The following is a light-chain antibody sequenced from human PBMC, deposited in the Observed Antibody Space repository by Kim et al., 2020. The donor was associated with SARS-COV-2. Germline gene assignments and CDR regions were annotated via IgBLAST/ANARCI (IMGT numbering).Light chain of an antibody. J-gene: IGLJ3*02. CDR3: QSYDSSNHWV. CDR1: SGAIARNC. V-gene: IGLV6-57*03. CDR2: EDN. Sequence: KTVSISCTRCSGAIARNCVRWYQQRPGSAPTTVIYEDNQRPSGVPARFSGSIDSSSNSASLTSSGLKTEDEADYYCQSYDSSNHWVFGGGTQLTVL.